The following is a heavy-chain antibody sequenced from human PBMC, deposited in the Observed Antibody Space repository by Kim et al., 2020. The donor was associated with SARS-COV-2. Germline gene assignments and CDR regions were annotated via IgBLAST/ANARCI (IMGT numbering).Heavy chain of an antibody. D-gene: IGHD7-27*01. V-gene: IGHV3-74*01. CDR3: ARDTRLGKRGAKYGMDV. CDR1: GFTFSSYW. J-gene: IGHJ6*02. CDR2: INSDGSST. Sequence: GGSLRLSCAASGFTFSSYWMHWVRQAPGKGLVWVSRINSDGSSTSYADSVKGRFTISRDNAKNTLYLQMNSLRAEDTAVYYCARDTRLGKRGAKYGMDVWGQGTTVTVSS.